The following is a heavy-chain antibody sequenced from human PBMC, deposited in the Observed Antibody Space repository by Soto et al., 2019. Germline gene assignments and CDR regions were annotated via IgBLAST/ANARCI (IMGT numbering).Heavy chain of an antibody. J-gene: IGHJ4*02. CDR1: VGPLVTLA. CDR3: ASLLEFDY. Sequence: SETVCCKASVGPLVTLAIIWVRQAPGQGLEWMGGIIPIFGTANYAQKFQGRVTMTRDTSTSTVYMELSSLRSEDTAVYYCASLLEFDYWGQGTLVTVSS. D-gene: IGHD1-26*01. V-gene: IGHV1-69*05. CDR2: IIPIFGTA.